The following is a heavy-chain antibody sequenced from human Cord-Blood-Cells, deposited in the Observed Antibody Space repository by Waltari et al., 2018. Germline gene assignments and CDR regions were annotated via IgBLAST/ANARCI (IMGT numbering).Heavy chain of an antibody. Sequence: HVQLVQYGAAVKTPASPVKVSCKASGGTFRSYAITWVRQAPGQGLEWMGGITTIFGTGNYAEKCQGRVTITADESTSTAYMELSSLRSEDTAVYYCARRSNYYDSSGYYFDDWGQGTLVTVSS. CDR1: GGTFRSYA. CDR2: ITTIFGTG. D-gene: IGHD3-22*01. J-gene: IGHJ4*02. CDR3: ARRSNYYDSSGYYFDD. V-gene: IGHV1-69*01.